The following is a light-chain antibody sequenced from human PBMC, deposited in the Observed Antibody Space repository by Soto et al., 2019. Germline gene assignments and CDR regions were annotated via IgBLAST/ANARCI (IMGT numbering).Light chain of an antibody. CDR2: EVS. Sequence: QSALTQPASVSGSPGQSITISCTRTSSDVGGYNYVSWYQHHPGKAPKLMIYEVSNRPSGVSNRFSGSKSGNTASLTISGLQAEDEADYYCSSYTSSTTYVFGSGTKLTVL. CDR1: SSDVGGYNY. J-gene: IGLJ1*01. CDR3: SSYTSSTTYV. V-gene: IGLV2-14*01.